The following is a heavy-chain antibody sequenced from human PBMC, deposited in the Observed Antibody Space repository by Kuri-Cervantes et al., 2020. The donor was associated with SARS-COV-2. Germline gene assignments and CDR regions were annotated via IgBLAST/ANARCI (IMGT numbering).Heavy chain of an antibody. V-gene: IGHV3-23*01. J-gene: IGHJ5*02. D-gene: IGHD4-17*01. CDR3: AKSPQDYGDYENWFDP. Sequence: GESLKISCAASGFTFSSYAMSWVRQAPGKRLEWVSAISGSGGSTYYADSVKGRFTISRDNSKNTLYLQMNSLRAEDTAVYYCAKSPQDYGDYENWFDPWGQGTLVTVSS. CDR1: GFTFSSYA. CDR2: ISGSGGST.